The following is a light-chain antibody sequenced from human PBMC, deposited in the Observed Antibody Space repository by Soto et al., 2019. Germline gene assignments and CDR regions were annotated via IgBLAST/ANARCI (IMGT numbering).Light chain of an antibody. V-gene: IGLV2-14*01. CDR1: SSDVGGYNY. CDR3: SSYTGSSTPYV. Sequence: QSALTQPASVSGSPGQSITISCTGTSSDVGGYNYVSWYQQHPGKAPKLMIYEVSHRPSGVSNRFSGSKSGNTASLTISGLQAEDAADYYCSSYTGSSTPYVFGTGTKVTVL. J-gene: IGLJ1*01. CDR2: EVS.